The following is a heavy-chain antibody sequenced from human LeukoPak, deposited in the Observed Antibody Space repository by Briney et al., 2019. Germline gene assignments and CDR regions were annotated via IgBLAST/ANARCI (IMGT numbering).Heavy chain of an antibody. Sequence: GGSLRLSGAASGFTFSSYSMNWVRQAPGKGLEWVSSISSSSSYIYYADSVKGRFTISRDNAKNSLYLQMNSLRAEDTAVYYCARDFGVVTDSDYWGQGTLVTVSS. CDR1: GFTFSSYS. D-gene: IGHD3-3*01. V-gene: IGHV3-21*01. CDR3: ARDFGVVTDSDY. J-gene: IGHJ4*02. CDR2: ISSSSSYI.